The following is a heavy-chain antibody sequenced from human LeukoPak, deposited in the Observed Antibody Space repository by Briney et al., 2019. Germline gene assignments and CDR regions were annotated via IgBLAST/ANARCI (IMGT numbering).Heavy chain of an antibody. J-gene: IGHJ3*02. D-gene: IGHD2-21*02. Sequence: GGSLRLSCAASGFTFSSSWMSWVRQAPGKGLEWVANIKQDGSEEVYVDSVKGRFTISRDNAKNSLYLQMNRLRAEDTAVYYCARDPYCGGDCYSGFGAFDIWGQGTMVTVSS. CDR1: GFTFSSSW. V-gene: IGHV3-7*03. CDR2: IKQDGSEE. CDR3: ARDPYCGGDCYSGFGAFDI.